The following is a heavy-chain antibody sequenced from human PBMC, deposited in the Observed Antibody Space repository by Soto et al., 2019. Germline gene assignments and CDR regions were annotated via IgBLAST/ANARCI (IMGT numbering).Heavy chain of an antibody. J-gene: IGHJ5*02. CDR1: GGTFSSYA. CDR3: AIWYTHAYGDYRGWFDP. V-gene: IGHV1-69*01. D-gene: IGHD4-17*01. Sequence: QVQLVQSGAEVKKPGSSVKVSCKASGGTFSSYAISWVRQAPGQGLEWMGGIIPIFGTANYAQTFQGRVTITADDSTSTAYMELSSLGSEDTAVYYCAIWYTHAYGDYRGWFDPWGQGTLVTVCS. CDR2: IIPIFGTA.